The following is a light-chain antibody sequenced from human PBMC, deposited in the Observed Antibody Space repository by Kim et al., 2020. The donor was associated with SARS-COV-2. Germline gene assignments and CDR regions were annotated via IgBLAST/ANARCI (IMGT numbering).Light chain of an antibody. Sequence: TSSGTGSSSNIGAGYDVHWYQQLPGTAPKLLIYGNSNRPSGVPDRFSGSKSGTSASLAITGLQAEDEADYYCQSYDSSLSGSRVFGGGTKLTVL. V-gene: IGLV1-40*01. J-gene: IGLJ2*01. CDR1: SSNIGAGYD. CDR3: QSYDSSLSGSRV. CDR2: GNS.